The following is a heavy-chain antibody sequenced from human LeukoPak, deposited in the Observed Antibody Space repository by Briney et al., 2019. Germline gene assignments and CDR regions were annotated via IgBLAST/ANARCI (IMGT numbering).Heavy chain of an antibody. V-gene: IGHV4-61*01. J-gene: IGHJ6*03. Sequence: PSETLSLTCIVSRYSISSGYYWGWIRQPPGKGLEWIGYIYYSGSTNYNPSLKSRVTISVDTSKNQFSLKLSSVTAADTAVYYCARGPKRFLEWDNDHYYYYYMDVWGKGTTVTVSS. CDR2: IYYSGST. CDR3: ARGPKRFLEWDNDHYYYYYMDV. CDR1: RYSISSGYY. D-gene: IGHD3-3*01.